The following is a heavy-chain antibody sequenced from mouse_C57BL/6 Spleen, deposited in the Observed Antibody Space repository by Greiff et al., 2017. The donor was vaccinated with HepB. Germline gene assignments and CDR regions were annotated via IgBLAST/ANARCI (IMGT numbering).Heavy chain of an antibody. CDR1: GYAFSSSW. J-gene: IGHJ3*01. D-gene: IGHD2-3*01. CDR2: IYPGDGDT. Sequence: QVQLQQPGAELVKPGASVKISCKASGYAFSSSWMNWVKQRPGKGLEWIGRIYPGDGDTNYNGKFKGKATLTADKSSSTAYMQLSSLTSEDSAVYFCARDGYYYFAYWGQGTLVTVSA. V-gene: IGHV1-82*01. CDR3: ARDGYYYFAY.